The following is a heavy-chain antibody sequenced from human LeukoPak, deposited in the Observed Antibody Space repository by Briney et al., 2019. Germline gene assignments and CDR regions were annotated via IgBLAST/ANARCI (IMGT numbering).Heavy chain of an antibody. V-gene: IGHV1-46*01. CDR3: ARDTYYDSSGYYDPYFDY. CDR2: INPSGGST. Sequence: VASVKVSCKASGYTFTSYYMHWVRQAPGQGLEWMGIINPSGGSTSYAQKLQGRVTMTTDTSTSTAYMELRSLRSDDTAVYYCARDTYYDSSGYYDPYFDYWGQGTLVTVSS. J-gene: IGHJ4*02. CDR1: GYTFTSYY. D-gene: IGHD3-22*01.